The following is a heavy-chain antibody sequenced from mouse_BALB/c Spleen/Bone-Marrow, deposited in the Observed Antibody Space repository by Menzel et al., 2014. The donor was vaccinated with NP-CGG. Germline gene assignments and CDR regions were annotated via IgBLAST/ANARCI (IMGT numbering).Heavy chain of an antibody. D-gene: IGHD1-1*02. J-gene: IGHJ3*01. CDR1: GYTFTSYY. V-gene: IGHV1S81*02. CDR2: INPSKGGT. Sequence: QVQLQQPGAELVKPGASVKLSCKASGYTFTSYYMYWVKQRPGQGLEWIGEINPSKGGTNFNEKFKSKATLTVDKSSSTAYMQLSSLTSEDSAVYYCTRENYGFAYWGQGTLVTVSA. CDR3: TRENYGFAY.